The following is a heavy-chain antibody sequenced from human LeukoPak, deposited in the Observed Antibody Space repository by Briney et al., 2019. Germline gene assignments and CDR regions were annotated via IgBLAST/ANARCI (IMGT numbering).Heavy chain of an antibody. CDR1: GFTFSSYG. CDR3: ATDRGWRTSGYYLYYFEY. D-gene: IGHD3-3*01. J-gene: IGHJ4*02. CDR2: ISYDGSNK. Sequence: GGSLRLSCAASGFTFSSYGMHWVRQAPGKGLEWVAVISYDGSNKYYADSVKGRFTISRDNSKNTLYLQMNSLRAEDTAVYYCATDRGWRTSGYYLYYFEYWGQGTLVTYSS. V-gene: IGHV3-30*03.